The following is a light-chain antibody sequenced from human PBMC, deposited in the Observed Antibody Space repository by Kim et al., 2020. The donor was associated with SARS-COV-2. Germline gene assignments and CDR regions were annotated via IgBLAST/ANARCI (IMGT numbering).Light chain of an antibody. V-gene: IGLV1-47*01. CDR1: SSNIGSNY. Sequence: ELTQPPSASGTPGQRVTISCSGSSSNIGSNYVYWYQQLPGTAPKLLIYRNNQRPSGVPDRFSGSKSGTSASLAISGLRSEDEADYYCAAWDDSLSGPVVGGGTQLTVL. CDR2: RNN. CDR3: AAWDDSLSGPV. J-gene: IGLJ2*01.